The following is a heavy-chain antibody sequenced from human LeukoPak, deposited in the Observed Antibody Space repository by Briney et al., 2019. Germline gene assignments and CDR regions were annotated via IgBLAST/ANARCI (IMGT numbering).Heavy chain of an antibody. CDR3: ARVKGSGFDY. J-gene: IGHJ4*02. Sequence: SETLSLTCAVYGGSFSGYSWSWIRQPPGKGLEWIGYIYHSGSTYYNPSLKSRVTISVDRSKNQFSLELSSVTAADTAVYYCARVKGSGFDYWGQGTLVTVSS. V-gene: IGHV4-30-2*01. D-gene: IGHD2-15*01. CDR2: IYHSGST. CDR1: GGSFSGYS.